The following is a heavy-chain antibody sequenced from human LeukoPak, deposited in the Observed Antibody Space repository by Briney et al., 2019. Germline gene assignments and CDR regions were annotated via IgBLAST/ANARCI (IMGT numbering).Heavy chain of an antibody. D-gene: IGHD6-19*01. V-gene: IGHV1-8*01. CDR3: ARDLRRSSGWFYYFDY. Sequence: ASVKVSCKASGYTFTTYDMTWVRQATGQGLEWMGWMNPGSGDTAYAQKFQDRVTMTRDTSISTAYMELSSLRSEDTAVYYCARDLRRSSGWFYYFDYWGQGTLVTVSS. CDR1: GYTFTTYD. J-gene: IGHJ4*02. CDR2: MNPGSGDT.